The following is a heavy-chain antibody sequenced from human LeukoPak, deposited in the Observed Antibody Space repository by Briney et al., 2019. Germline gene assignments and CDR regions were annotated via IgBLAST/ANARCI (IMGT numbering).Heavy chain of an antibody. CDR1: GYTFTSYY. Sequence: ASVKVSCKASGYTFTSYYMHWVRQAPGQGLEWMGIINPSGGSTSYAQKSQGRVTMTRDTSTSTVYMELSSLRSEDTAVYYCARVRAAAHLFDYWGQGTLVTVSS. CDR3: ARVRAAAHLFDY. CDR2: INPSGGST. J-gene: IGHJ4*02. V-gene: IGHV1-46*01. D-gene: IGHD6-13*01.